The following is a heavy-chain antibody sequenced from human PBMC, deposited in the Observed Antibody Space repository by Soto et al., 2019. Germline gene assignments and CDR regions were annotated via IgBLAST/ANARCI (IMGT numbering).Heavy chain of an antibody. D-gene: IGHD1-26*01. J-gene: IGHJ4*02. CDR1: GFTFSTYA. V-gene: IGHV3-23*01. CDR3: AKDLGSSGSYPGIAFDS. CDR2: ISGSGGST. Sequence: EVQLLESGGGLVQPGGSLRLSCAASGFTFSTYAMNWVRHAPGKGLEWVSTISGSGGSTYYAHSVKGRFTTSRDNTKNTLYLQTNSLRAEDTALYYCAKDLGSSGSYPGIAFDSWGQGTLVTVSS.